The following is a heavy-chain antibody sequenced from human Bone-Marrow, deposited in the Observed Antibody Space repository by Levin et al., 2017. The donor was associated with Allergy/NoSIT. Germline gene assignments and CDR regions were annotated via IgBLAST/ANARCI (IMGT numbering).Heavy chain of an antibody. CDR2: LTYDGRDE. D-gene: IGHD2-2*01. V-gene: IGHV3-30*18. J-gene: IGHJ4*02. CDR1: GFTFSTSA. Sequence: GESLKISCAASGFTFSTSAMHWVRQAPGKGPEWVAVLTYDGRDEYYGDSVKGRFTISRNDSENTLYLQMNSLRVEETAVYFCVKGKTPYCRSSSCLFEHWGQGTLVTVSS. CDR3: VKGKTPYCRSSSCLFEH.